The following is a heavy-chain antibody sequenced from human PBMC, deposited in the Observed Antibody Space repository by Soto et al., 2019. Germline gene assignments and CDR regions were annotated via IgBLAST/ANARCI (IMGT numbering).Heavy chain of an antibody. CDR1: GFTFSSYG. D-gene: IGHD4-17*01. J-gene: IGHJ4*02. CDR2: ISYDGKKI. V-gene: IGHV3-30*18. CDR3: AKDRGALRWSEEHYYFDY. Sequence: QGHLVESGGGVVQPGRSLRLSCAASGFTFSSYGMHWVRQAPGKGLEWVALISYDGKKIYYADAVRGRFTISRDNSMHTLYLETNSLRAEDTAVYYCAKDRGALRWSEEHYYFDYWGQGTLVTVSS.